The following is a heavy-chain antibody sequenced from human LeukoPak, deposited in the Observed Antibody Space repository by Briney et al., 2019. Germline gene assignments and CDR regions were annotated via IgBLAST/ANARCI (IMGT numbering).Heavy chain of an antibody. J-gene: IGHJ3*02. CDR1: GGSISSSNW. Sequence: PSETLSLTCAVSGGSISSSNWWSWVRQPPGKGLEWIGEIYHSGSTNYNPSLKSRVTISVDKSKNQFSLKLSSVTAADTAVYYCASPLRAHDAFDIWGQGTMVTVSS. V-gene: IGHV4-4*02. CDR2: IYHSGST. CDR3: ASPLRAHDAFDI.